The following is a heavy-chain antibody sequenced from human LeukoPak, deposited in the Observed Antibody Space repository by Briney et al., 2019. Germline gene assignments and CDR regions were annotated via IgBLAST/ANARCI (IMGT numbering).Heavy chain of an antibody. CDR2: IRWSGGCT. CDR3: AKPRTQKSHRAVAGDYYYYGMDV. J-gene: IGHJ6*02. D-gene: IGHD6-19*01. V-gene: IGHV3-23*01. CDR1: GFTFNSYA. Sequence: PGGALRPSFAAPGFTFNSYAMSWVRPAPGKGLGWGFAIRWSGGCTYYADSMTGRFTISRDNSKNTLYLQMNSLRAEDTAVYYCAKPRTQKSHRAVAGDYYYYGMDVWGQGTTVTVSS.